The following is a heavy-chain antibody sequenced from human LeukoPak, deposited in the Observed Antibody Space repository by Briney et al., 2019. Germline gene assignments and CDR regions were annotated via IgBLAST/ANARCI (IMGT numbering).Heavy chain of an antibody. CDR2: INPSGGST. CDR3: ARGVSAPYDYYDSSGYYSYFDY. V-gene: IGHV1-46*01. CDR1: GYTFTSYY. J-gene: IGHJ4*02. Sequence: WASVKVSCKASGYTFTSYYMHWVRQAPGQGLEWMGIINPSGGSTSYAQKFQGRVTMTRDMSTSTVYMELSGLRSEDTAVYYCARGVSAPYDYYDSSGYYSYFDYWGQGTLVTVSS. D-gene: IGHD3-22*01.